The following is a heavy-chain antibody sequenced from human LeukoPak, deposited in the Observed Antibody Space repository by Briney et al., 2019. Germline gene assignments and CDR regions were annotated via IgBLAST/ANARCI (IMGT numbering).Heavy chain of an antibody. CDR1: GDSISSGSCY. CDR3: ARDSTTTWYAQDY. CDR2: IYTSGST. J-gene: IGHJ4*02. Sequence: PSQTLSLTCTVSGDSISSGSCYWNWIRQPAGKGLEWIGRIYTSGSTNYNPSLKSRISISIDTSKNQFSLKVSSVTAADTALYYCARDSTTTWYAQDYGGQGTLVTVSS. V-gene: IGHV4-61*02. D-gene: IGHD1-26*01.